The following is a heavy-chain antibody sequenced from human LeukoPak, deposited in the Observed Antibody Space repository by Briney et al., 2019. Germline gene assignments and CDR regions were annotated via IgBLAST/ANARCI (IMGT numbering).Heavy chain of an antibody. V-gene: IGHV3-30*03. D-gene: IGHD1-26*01. CDR1: GFTFSSYG. Sequence: TGGSLRLSCAASGFTFSSYGMHWVRQAPGKGLERVAVISYDGSNKYYADSVKGRFTISRDNSKNTLYLQMNSLRAGDTAVYYCARDAFAGTCDYWGQGTLVTVSS. CDR2: ISYDGSNK. CDR3: ARDAFAGTCDY. J-gene: IGHJ4*02.